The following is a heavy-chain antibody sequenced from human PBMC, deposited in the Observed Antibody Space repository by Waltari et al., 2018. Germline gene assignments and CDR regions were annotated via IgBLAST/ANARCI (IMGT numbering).Heavy chain of an antibody. J-gene: IGHJ6*03. Sequence: QVQLQESGPGLVKPSETLSLTCAVSGYSISSGYYWGWIRQPPGKGLEWIGSIYHSGSTYDNPSLKSRVTISVDTSKNQFSLKLSSVTAADTAVYYCARVCGGSYRYYYYYMDVWGKGTTVTVSS. CDR2: IYHSGST. V-gene: IGHV4-38-2*01. CDR1: GYSISSGYY. D-gene: IGHD1-26*01. CDR3: ARVCGGSYRYYYYYMDV.